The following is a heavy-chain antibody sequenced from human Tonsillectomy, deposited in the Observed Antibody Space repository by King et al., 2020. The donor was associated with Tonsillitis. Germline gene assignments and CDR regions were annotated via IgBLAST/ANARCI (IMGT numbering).Heavy chain of an antibody. V-gene: IGHV3-30-3*01. J-gene: IGHJ4*02. Sequence: VQLVESGGGVVQPGRSLRLSCAASRFTFSSYAMHWVRQAPGKGQEWVTLISYDGSNKYYADSVKGRFTISRDNSKNTLYLQMNSLRAEDTAVYYCARASSKYCSGGICYSSPFDYWGQGTLVTVSS. CDR1: RFTFSSYA. CDR3: ARASSKYCSGGICYSSPFDY. D-gene: IGHD2-15*01. CDR2: ISYDGSNK.